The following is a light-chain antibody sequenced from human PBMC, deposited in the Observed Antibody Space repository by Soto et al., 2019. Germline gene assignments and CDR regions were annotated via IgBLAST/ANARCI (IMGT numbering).Light chain of an antibody. V-gene: IGLV2-14*01. Sequence: QSALTQPPSASGSLGQSVTISCTGTSSDVGAYNYVSWYQQHPGKAPKLMIYEVSNRPSGVSSRFSGSKSGNTASLTISGLQAEDEADYYCSSYTSSSTLFGTGTKVTVL. CDR3: SSYTSSSTL. J-gene: IGLJ1*01. CDR2: EVS. CDR1: SSDVGAYNY.